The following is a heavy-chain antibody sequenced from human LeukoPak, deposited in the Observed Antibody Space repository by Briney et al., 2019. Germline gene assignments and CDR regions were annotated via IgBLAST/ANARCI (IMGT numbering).Heavy chain of an antibody. Sequence: GGSLRLSCAASGFTFSSYSMNWVRQAPGKGLEWDSSISSSSSYIYYADSVKGRFTISRDNAKNSLYLQMNSLRAEDTAVYYCARDITYYYDSSGYYYFSAFDIWGQGTMVTVSS. V-gene: IGHV3-21*01. J-gene: IGHJ3*02. CDR3: ARDITYYYDSSGYYYFSAFDI. D-gene: IGHD3-22*01. CDR1: GFTFSSYS. CDR2: ISSSSSYI.